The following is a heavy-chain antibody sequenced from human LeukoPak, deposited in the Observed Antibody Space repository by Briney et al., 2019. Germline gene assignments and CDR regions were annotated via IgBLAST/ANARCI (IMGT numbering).Heavy chain of an antibody. J-gene: IGHJ3*02. D-gene: IGHD3-9*01. Sequence: GGSLRLSCAASGFTFTTYTMNWVRQAPGKGLEWVSSISRDSTYIYYADSVMGRFTISRDNAKNSLHLQMNSLRADDTAVYYCARDRDYDILTGYYPDAFDIWGQGTMVTVS. CDR2: ISRDSTYI. CDR3: ARDRDYDILTGYYPDAFDI. V-gene: IGHV3-21*04. CDR1: GFTFTTYT.